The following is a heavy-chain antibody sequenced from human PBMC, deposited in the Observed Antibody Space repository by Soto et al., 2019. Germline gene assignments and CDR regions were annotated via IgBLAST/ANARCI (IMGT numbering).Heavy chain of an antibody. CDR1: GYTFTTYD. V-gene: IGHV1-8*01. Sequence: ASVKVSCKASGYTFTTYDINWLRQAPGQGREWLGWMDSNSGSTAYEQNFQGRITMTRNISRNTAHMELSSLQSEDTAVYYCARERKFDFWRKGLDVWGQGTTVTVSS. J-gene: IGHJ6*02. D-gene: IGHD3-3*01. CDR3: ARERKFDFWRKGLDV. CDR2: MDSNSGST.